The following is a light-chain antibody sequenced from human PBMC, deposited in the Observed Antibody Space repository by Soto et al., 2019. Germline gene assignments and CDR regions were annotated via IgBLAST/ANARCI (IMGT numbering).Light chain of an antibody. Sequence: AIQVTQSPSSLSASVGDRVTITCRASQGIKNDLGWYQQKPGTAPKLLIYSASTLQGGVPSRFSGSGSGTDFTLTISSLQPEDFATYYCLQDYSYPWTFGQGTKVEIK. CDR3: LQDYSYPWT. J-gene: IGKJ1*01. V-gene: IGKV1-6*01. CDR1: QGIKND. CDR2: SAS.